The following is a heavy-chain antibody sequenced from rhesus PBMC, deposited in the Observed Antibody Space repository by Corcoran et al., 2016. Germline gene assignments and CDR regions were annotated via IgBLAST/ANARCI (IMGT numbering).Heavy chain of an antibody. CDR1: GFSLATTGMG. CDR2: IDWDDDK. Sequence: QVTLKESGPALVKPTQPLTLTCTFSGFSLATTGMGVGWIRQPPGKPLDWLELIDWDDDKRYSTSLKNRLTISKDTSKNQVVLTMTNMELGDTATYSCARGIAASGTRFDYWGQGVLVTVSS. D-gene: IGHD6-25*01. CDR3: ARGIAASGTRFDY. V-gene: IGHV2-174*01. J-gene: IGHJ4*01.